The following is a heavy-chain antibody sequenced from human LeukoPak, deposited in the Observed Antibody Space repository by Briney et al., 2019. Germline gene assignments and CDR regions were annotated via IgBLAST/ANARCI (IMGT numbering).Heavy chain of an antibody. CDR2: ISWDGGST. Sequence: GGSLRLSCAASGFTFDDYAMHWVRQAPGKGLEWVSLISWDGGSTYYADSVKGRFTISRDNSKNSLYLQMNSLRAEDTALYYCAVQRTLWQQVLDHWGQGTLVTVSS. CDR3: AVQRTLWQQVLDH. J-gene: IGHJ4*02. CDR1: GFTFDDYA. D-gene: IGHD6-13*01. V-gene: IGHV3-43D*03.